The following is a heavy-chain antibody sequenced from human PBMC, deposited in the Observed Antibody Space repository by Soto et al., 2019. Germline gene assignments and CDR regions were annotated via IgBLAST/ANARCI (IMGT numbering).Heavy chain of an antibody. CDR3: VGRGIAAAPLYYYYGMDV. J-gene: IGHJ6*02. CDR1: GGTFSSYA. V-gene: IGHV1-69*01. D-gene: IGHD6-13*01. Sequence: QVQLVQSGAEVKKPGSSVKVSCKASGGTFSSYAISWVRQAPGQGLEWMGGIIPIFGTANYAQKFQGRVTITADDSTSTAYMELSSLRSEDTAVYYCVGRGIAAAPLYYYYGMDVWGQGTTVTVSS. CDR2: IIPIFGTA.